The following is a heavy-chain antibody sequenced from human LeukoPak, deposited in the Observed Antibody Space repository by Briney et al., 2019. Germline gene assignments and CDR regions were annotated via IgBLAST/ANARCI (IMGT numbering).Heavy chain of an antibody. V-gene: IGHV1-2*02. D-gene: IGHD2-21*01. CDR3: GRQDKNSAAIDY. Sequence: ASVKVSCTASVYTFTGYYMHWVRHAPGQGLGWMGWISPNSGDKKYAQKFQGRVTMTRDTSISTAYMELSRLRSDDTAVYYCGRQDKNSAAIDYWGQGTLVTVSS. CDR2: ISPNSGDK. J-gene: IGHJ4*02. CDR1: VYTFTGYY.